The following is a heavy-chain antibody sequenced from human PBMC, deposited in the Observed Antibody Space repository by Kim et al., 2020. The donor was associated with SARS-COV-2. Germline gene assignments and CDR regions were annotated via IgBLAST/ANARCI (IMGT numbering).Heavy chain of an antibody. D-gene: IGHD4-4*01. CDR1: GFTFSDYY. CDR2: ISSSSSYT. V-gene: IGHV3-11*05. CDR3: ARDLYSLENWFDP. J-gene: IGHJ5*02. Sequence: GGSLRLSCAASGFTFSDYYMSWIRQAPGKGLEWVSYISSSSSYTNYADSVKGRFTISRDNAKNSLYLQMNSLRAEDTAVYYCARDLYSLENWFDPWGQGTLVTVSS.